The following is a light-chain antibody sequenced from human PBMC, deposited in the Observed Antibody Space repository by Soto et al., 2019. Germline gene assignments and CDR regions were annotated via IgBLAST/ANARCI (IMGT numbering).Light chain of an antibody. Sequence: DIQMTQSPSSLSASVGDRVTIACQASQDIVKYLHWYQQKPGKAPELLIYDASNLEPGVPSRFSGSGSGTHFPFTISSLHPEDIATYYCQHYVTLPPTFGQGTKLEIK. CDR1: QDIVKY. CDR2: DAS. CDR3: QHYVTLPPT. V-gene: IGKV1-33*01. J-gene: IGKJ2*01.